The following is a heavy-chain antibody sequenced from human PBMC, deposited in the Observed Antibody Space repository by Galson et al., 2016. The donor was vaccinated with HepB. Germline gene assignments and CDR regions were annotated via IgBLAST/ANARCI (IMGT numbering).Heavy chain of an antibody. Sequence: SLRLSCAASGFTFDDYAMHWVRQVLGKGLQWVSGITWNSYNIDYADSVTDRFTISRDNARNSLYLQMNSLRPEDTALYYCASEVGDTCSSWFEAWGQGTPVTVSS. CDR1: GFTFDDYA. CDR2: ITWNSYNI. V-gene: IGHV3-9*01. J-gene: IGHJ5*02. CDR3: ASEVGDTCSSWFEA. D-gene: IGHD2-15*01.